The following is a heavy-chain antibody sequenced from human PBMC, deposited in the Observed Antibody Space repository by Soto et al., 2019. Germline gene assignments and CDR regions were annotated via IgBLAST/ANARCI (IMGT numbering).Heavy chain of an antibody. CDR3: AKAFEGKGRAVRY. D-gene: IGHD3-16*01. V-gene: IGHV3-30*18. CDR2: ISYDGSNK. CDR1: GFTFSSYG. Sequence: QVQLVESGGGVVQPGRSLRLSCAASGFTFSSYGMHWVRQAPGKGLEWVAVISYDGSNKYYVDSVKGRFTISRDNSKKTLYLQMNSLRAEDTAVYYCAKAFEGKGRAVRYWGQGTLVTVSS. J-gene: IGHJ4*02.